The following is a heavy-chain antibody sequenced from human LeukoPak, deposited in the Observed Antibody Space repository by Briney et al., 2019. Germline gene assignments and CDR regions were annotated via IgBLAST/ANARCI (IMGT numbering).Heavy chain of an antibody. CDR1: GFTDTSYG. CDR3: VRDYFCSGGTCDDCFDP. Sequence: ASVKVSRKASGFTDTSYGISWVRQAPGQGLEWLGWVSAFTGYTNYLEKLQGRVNMTIDTSTSTAYMELRSLGSDDTAVYYCVRDYFCSGGTCDDCFDPWGQGTLVTVSS. D-gene: IGHD2-15*01. J-gene: IGHJ5*02. V-gene: IGHV1-18*01. CDR2: VSAFTGYT.